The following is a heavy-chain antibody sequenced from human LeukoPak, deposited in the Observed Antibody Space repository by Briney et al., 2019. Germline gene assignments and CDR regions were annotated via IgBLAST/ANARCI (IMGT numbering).Heavy chain of an antibody. CDR3: XXXXXXXXXXXXXXDY. CDR2: IIGSGSET. J-gene: IGHJ4*02. Sequence: GGSLRLSCAASGFTFSYYAMAWVRQAPGKGLEWVSTIIGSGSETAYSNSVKGRFSVSRDKSKKTLYLQMNSLRAEDTAIYYCXXXXXXXXXXXXXXDYWGQGTLVTVS. CDR1: GFTFSYYA. V-gene: IGHV3-23*01.